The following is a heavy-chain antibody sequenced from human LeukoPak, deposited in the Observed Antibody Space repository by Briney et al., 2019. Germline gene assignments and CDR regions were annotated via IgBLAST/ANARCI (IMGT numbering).Heavy chain of an antibody. D-gene: IGHD3-22*01. CDR1: GDSISSYY. V-gene: IGHV4-4*07. Sequence: SETLSLTCTVSGDSISSYYWNWIRRPAGKGLEWIGRISASGSTNYNPSLKSRVTMSVDTSKSQFSLRLSSVTAADTAVYYCARDISSGYYDAFDIWGQGTMVTVSS. J-gene: IGHJ3*02. CDR3: ARDISSGYYDAFDI. CDR2: ISASGST.